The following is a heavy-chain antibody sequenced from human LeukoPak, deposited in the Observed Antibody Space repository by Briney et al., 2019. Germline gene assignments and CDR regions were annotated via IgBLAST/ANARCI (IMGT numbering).Heavy chain of an antibody. J-gene: IGHJ6*02. D-gene: IGHD3-10*01. Sequence: SVKVSFKASGGSFSTYAISWVRQAPGQGLEWMGGIIPFFGTPSYAQKFHGRVTITADESTNTAYMEVSSLRSEDTALYYCARYKVPPHQDSSMVPGVYYYYGMDVWGLGTTVTVSS. CDR3: ARYKVPPHQDSSMVPGVYYYYGMDV. CDR1: GGSFSTYA. CDR2: IIPFFGTP. V-gene: IGHV1-69*13.